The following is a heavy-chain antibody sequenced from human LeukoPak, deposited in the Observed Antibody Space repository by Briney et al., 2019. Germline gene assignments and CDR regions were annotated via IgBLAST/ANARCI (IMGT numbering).Heavy chain of an antibody. D-gene: IGHD1-7*01. CDR1: AYTFTNYD. J-gene: IGHJ5*02. V-gene: IGHV1-8*01. Sequence: ASVKVSCKASAYTFTNYDINWVRQATGRGLEWMGWMKPNSGNTGYAQKFQGRVTMIRNTSITTAYMELSSLTSEDTAVYYCATGIVGGTTVGPWGQGTLVTVSS. CDR3: ATGIVGGTTVGP. CDR2: MKPNSGNT.